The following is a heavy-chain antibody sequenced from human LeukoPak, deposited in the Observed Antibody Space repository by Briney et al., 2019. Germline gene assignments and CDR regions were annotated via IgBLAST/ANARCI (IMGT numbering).Heavy chain of an antibody. CDR3: AILDIIRIVGATLGWDY. D-gene: IGHD1-26*01. Sequence: SETLSLTCTVSGGSISSSSYYWGWIRQPPGKGLEWIGSIYYSGSTYYNPSLKSRVTISVDTSKNQFSLKLSSVTAADTAVYYCAILDIIRIVGATLGWDYWGQGTLVSVSS. CDR2: IYYSGST. V-gene: IGHV4-39*01. CDR1: GGSISSSSYY. J-gene: IGHJ4*02.